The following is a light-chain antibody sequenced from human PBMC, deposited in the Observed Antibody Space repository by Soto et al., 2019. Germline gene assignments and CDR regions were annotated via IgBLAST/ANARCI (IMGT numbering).Light chain of an antibody. CDR2: KAS. Sequence: DIQMTQSPSTLSASVGDRITITCRASQSISSWLAWYQQKPGKAPKVLIYKASSLESGVPPRFSGSGSGTEFTLTISNLQPDDFATYSCKQYKTSWSFGQWTKVEIK. CDR3: KQYKTSWS. V-gene: IGKV1-5*03. CDR1: QSISSW. J-gene: IGKJ1*01.